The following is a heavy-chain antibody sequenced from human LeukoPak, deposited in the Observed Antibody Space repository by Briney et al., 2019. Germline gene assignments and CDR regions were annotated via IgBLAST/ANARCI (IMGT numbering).Heavy chain of an antibody. CDR1: GFTFSSYA. CDR2: ISGSGAST. V-gene: IGHV3-23*01. Sequence: GGSLRLSCAASGFTFSSYAMHWVRQAPGKGLEWVSAISGSGASTYYADSVKGRFTISRDNSKNTLYLQMNSLRAEDTAVYYCAEDSGVFVAAATSSWFDPWGQGTLVTVSS. CDR3: AEDSGVFVAAATSSWFDP. J-gene: IGHJ5*02. D-gene: IGHD6-13*01.